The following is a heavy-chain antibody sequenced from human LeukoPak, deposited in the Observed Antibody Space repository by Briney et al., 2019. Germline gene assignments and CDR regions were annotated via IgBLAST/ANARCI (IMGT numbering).Heavy chain of an antibody. D-gene: IGHD6-13*01. Sequence: PSETLSRTCTVSGGSISSGSYSWGWIRQPPGKGLEWIATISYTGYIYYNPSLKSRVTISVDTSKSQFSLKLTSVNAADTAVYYCARYTSSWHTLDFWGQGTLVTVSS. CDR2: ISYTGYI. J-gene: IGHJ4*02. CDR1: GGSISSGSYS. CDR3: ARYTSSWHTLDF. V-gene: IGHV4-39*01.